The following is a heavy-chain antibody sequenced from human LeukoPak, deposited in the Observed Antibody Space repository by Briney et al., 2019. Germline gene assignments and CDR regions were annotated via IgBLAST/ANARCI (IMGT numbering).Heavy chain of an antibody. Sequence: SVKVSCKASGGTFISYAISWVRQAPGQGLEWMGGIIPIFGTANYAQKFQGRVTITADESTSTAYMELSSLRSEDTAVYYCARHQTATVTRRDYFDYWGQGTLVTVSS. CDR2: IIPIFGTA. V-gene: IGHV1-69*13. D-gene: IGHD4-17*01. CDR1: GGTFISYA. J-gene: IGHJ4*02. CDR3: ARHQTATVTRRDYFDY.